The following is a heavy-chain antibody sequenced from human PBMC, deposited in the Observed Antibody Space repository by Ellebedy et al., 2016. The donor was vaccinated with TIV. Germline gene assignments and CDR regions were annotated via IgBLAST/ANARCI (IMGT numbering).Heavy chain of an antibody. CDR1: GGSISSSNW. Sequence: MPSETLSLTCTVSGGSISSSNWWSWVRQPPGKGLEWIGEIYHSGSTNYNPSLKSRVTISVDKSKNQFSLKLSSVTAADTAVYYCARQKAVLRYTLDGMDVWGQGTTVTVSS. D-gene: IGHD3-9*01. CDR2: IYHSGST. V-gene: IGHV4-4*02. J-gene: IGHJ6*02. CDR3: ARQKAVLRYTLDGMDV.